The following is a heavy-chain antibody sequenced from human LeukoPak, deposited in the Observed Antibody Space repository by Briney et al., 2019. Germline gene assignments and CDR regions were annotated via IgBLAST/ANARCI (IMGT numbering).Heavy chain of an antibody. V-gene: IGHV1-8*02. CDR1: GGTFSSYT. Sequence: ASVKVSCKASGGTFSSYTINWVRQATGQGLEWMGWMNPNSGNTGYAQKFQGRVTMTRNTSISTAYMELSSLRSEDTAVYYCASPYYDFWSGYEGAFDYWGQGTLVTVSS. CDR2: MNPNSGNT. J-gene: IGHJ4*02. D-gene: IGHD3-3*01. CDR3: ASPYYDFWSGYEGAFDY.